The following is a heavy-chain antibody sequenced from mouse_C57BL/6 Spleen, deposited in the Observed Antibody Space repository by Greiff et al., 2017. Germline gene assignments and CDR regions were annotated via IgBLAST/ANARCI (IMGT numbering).Heavy chain of an antibody. Sequence: VQLQQSGAELVRPGTSVKMSCKASGYTFTNYWIGWAKQRPGHGLEWIGVIYPGGGYTNYNEKFKGKATLTADKSSSTAYMQFSSLTSEDAAIYYCARSSSSYGYFDVWGTGTTVTVSS. CDR3: ARSSSSYGYFDV. D-gene: IGHD1-1*01. J-gene: IGHJ1*03. CDR1: GYTFTNYW. CDR2: IYPGGGYT. V-gene: IGHV1-63*01.